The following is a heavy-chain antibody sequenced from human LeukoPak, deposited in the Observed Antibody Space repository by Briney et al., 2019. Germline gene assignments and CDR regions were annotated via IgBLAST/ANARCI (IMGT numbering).Heavy chain of an antibody. CDR3: ARVHQWLHYFDY. CDR2: IYHSGST. V-gene: IGHV4-39*07. Sequence: PSETLSLTCTVSGGSIGSSSYYWGWIRQPPGKGLEWIGSIYHSGSTYYNPSLKSRVTISVDTSKNQFSLKLSSVTAADTAVYYCARVHQWLHYFDYWGQGTLVTVSS. D-gene: IGHD3-22*01. J-gene: IGHJ4*02. CDR1: GGSIGSSSYY.